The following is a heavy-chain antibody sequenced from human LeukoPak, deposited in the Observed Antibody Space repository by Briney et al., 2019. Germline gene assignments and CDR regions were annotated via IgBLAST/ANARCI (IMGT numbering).Heavy chain of an antibody. CDR2: ISGSGGST. V-gene: IGHV3-23*01. J-gene: IGHJ6*02. Sequence: GGSLRLSCAASGFTFSSYAMSWVRQAPGKGLEWVSAISGSGGSTYYADSVKGRFTISRDNSKNTLYLQMNSLRAEDTAVYYCARDRSGIPPIDYYYYGMDVWGQGTTVTVSS. CDR3: ARDRSGIPPIDYYYYGMDV. CDR1: GFTFSSYA. D-gene: IGHD2-2*02.